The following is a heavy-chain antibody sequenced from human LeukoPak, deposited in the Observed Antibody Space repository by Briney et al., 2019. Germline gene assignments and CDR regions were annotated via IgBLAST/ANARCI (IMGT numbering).Heavy chain of an antibody. D-gene: IGHD6-13*01. V-gene: IGHV4-4*02. Sequence: SETLSLTCAVSGGSISSNNWWSWVRQPPGKGLEWIGELYHNGSTNYNPSLKSRVSISVDKSQNQFSLKLDSVTAADTAVYYCARGGRIAGFDFWGQGTLVTVSS. CDR3: ARGGRIAGFDF. CDR1: GGSISSNNW. J-gene: IGHJ4*02. CDR2: LYHNGST.